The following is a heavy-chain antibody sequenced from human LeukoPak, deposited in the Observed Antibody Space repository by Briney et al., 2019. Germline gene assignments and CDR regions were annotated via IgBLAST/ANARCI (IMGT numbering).Heavy chain of an antibody. CDR1: GRTFSSYA. J-gene: IGHJ4*02. Sequence: SVTVSCKASGRTFSSYAIRWVRQAPGQGLEWMGGIIPIFGTANYAEKFQGRVTITTDESTSTAYMELSSLRSEDTAVYYCARDIYDSSGYYSGYDYWGQGTLVTVSS. CDR3: ARDIYDSSGYYSGYDY. D-gene: IGHD3-22*01. V-gene: IGHV1-69*05. CDR2: IIPIFGTA.